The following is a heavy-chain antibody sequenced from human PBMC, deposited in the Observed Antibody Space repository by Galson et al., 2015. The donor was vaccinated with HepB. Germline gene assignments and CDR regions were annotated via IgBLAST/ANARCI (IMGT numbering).Heavy chain of an antibody. CDR1: SYTFTDYG. D-gene: IGHD3-10*01. V-gene: IGHV1-18*01. Sequence: SVKVSCKASSYTFTDYGLTWVRQAPGQGLEWMGWINTYNGNTNYARNLQGRVTMTTDTSTSTAYMDLRSLRSDDTAVYYCARDGENFYGSGSLFDYWGQGTLVTVSS. CDR3: ARDGENFYGSGSLFDY. J-gene: IGHJ4*02. CDR2: INTYNGNT.